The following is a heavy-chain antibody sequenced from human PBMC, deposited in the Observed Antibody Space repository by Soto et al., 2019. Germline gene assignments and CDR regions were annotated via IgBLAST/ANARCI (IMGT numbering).Heavy chain of an antibody. Sequence: PGGSLRLSCAASGFTFSSYEMNWVRQAPGKGLEWVSYISSSGSTIYYADSVKGRFTISRDNAKNSLYLQMNSLRAEDTAVYYCARDRDSSGWYFGIFDYWGQGTPVTVSS. J-gene: IGHJ4*02. CDR3: ARDRDSSGWYFGIFDY. V-gene: IGHV3-48*03. CDR2: ISSSGSTI. D-gene: IGHD6-19*01. CDR1: GFTFSSYE.